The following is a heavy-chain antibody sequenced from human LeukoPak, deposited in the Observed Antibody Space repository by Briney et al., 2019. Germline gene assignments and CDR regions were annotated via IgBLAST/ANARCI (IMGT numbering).Heavy chain of an antibody. CDR1: GYTFTSYG. D-gene: IGHD3-22*01. Sequence: ASVKVSCKASGYTFTSYGIIWVRQAPGQGLEWMGWISAYNGNTNYAQKLQGRVTMTTDTSTSTAYMELRSLRSDDTAVYYCARMDYYDSSGYRGNWFDPWGQGTLVTVSS. J-gene: IGHJ5*02. CDR2: ISAYNGNT. V-gene: IGHV1-18*01. CDR3: ARMDYYDSSGYRGNWFDP.